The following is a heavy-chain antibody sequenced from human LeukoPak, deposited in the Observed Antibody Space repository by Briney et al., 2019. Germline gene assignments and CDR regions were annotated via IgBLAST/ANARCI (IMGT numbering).Heavy chain of an antibody. CDR2: IYYSGST. V-gene: IGHV4-59*08. CDR3: ARHPPYGDGVTFDY. Sequence: PSETLSLTCTVSGGSISSYYWSWIRQPPGKGLEWIGYIYYSGSTNYNPSLKSRVTISVDTSKNQFSLKLSSVTAADTAVYYCARHPPYGDGVTFDYWGQGTLVTVSS. CDR1: GGSISSYY. D-gene: IGHD4-17*01. J-gene: IGHJ4*02.